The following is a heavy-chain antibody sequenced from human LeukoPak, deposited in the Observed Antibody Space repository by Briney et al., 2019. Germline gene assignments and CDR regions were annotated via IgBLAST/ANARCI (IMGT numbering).Heavy chain of an antibody. D-gene: IGHD4/OR15-4a*01. CDR3: WCYDSTDY. Sequence: GGSLRLTCAASGFIFSNAWMSWVRQAPGKGLEWVGRIKSKTGGGTTDYTAPVKGRFTISRDDSKNTLYLQMNSLKTDDTAVYYCWCYDSTDYWGQGTLVTVSS. CDR2: IKSKTGGGTT. V-gene: IGHV3-15*01. CDR1: GFIFSNAW. J-gene: IGHJ4*02.